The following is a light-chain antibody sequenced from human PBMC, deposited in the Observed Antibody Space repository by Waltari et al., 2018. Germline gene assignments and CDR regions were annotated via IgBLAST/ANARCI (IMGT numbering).Light chain of an antibody. CDR1: QCLLHSNGYNY. J-gene: IGKJ2*01. CDR2: LGS. Sequence: EIVMTHSPLSLPVTPGEPASISCRSNQCLLHSNGYNYLDWYLQKPGQSPQLLIYLGSNRASGVPDRFSGSGSGTDFTLKISRLEAEDIGVFYCMQALQTPITFGQGTKLEI. V-gene: IGKV2-28*01. CDR3: MQALQTPIT.